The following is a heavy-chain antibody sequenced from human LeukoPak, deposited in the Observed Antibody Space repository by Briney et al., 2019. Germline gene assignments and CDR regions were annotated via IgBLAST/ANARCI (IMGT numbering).Heavy chain of an antibody. J-gene: IGHJ6*02. D-gene: IGHD6-13*01. V-gene: IGHV3-30*14. CDR1: GFTFSNYA. CDR2: ISFDGSNR. Sequence: GGSLRLSCAASGFTFSNYAMHWVRQAPGKGLEWVAFISFDGSNRYYADSVQGRFTISRDNSKNTLYLQINSLRGEDTAVYSCAHDAAQQQLSNLFYGMDVWGQGTTVTVSS. CDR3: AHDAAQQQLSNLFYGMDV.